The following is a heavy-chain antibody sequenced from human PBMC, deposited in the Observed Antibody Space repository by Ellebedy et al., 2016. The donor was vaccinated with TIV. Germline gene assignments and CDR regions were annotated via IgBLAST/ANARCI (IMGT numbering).Heavy chain of an antibody. CDR3: ARARTYYFYYMGV. Sequence: ASVKVSCXTSGGTFSSYAVSWVRQAPGQGLEWMGGIIGMFGTTTYAQKFQGRITVSADESTSTAYMELTSLRSDDTAVYYCARARTYYFYYMGVWGKGTTVTVSS. CDR2: IIGMFGTT. V-gene: IGHV1-69*13. D-gene: IGHD6-6*01. CDR1: GGTFSSYA. J-gene: IGHJ6*03.